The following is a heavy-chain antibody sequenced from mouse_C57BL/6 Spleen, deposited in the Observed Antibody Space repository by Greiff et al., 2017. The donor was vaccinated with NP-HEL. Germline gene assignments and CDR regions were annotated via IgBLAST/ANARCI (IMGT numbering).Heavy chain of an antibody. CDR1: GFTFTDYY. CDR2: IRNKANGYTT. V-gene: IGHV7-3*01. Sequence: EVNLVESGGGLVQPGGSLSLSCAASGFTFTDYYMSWVRQPPGKALEWLGFIRNKANGYTTEYSASVKGRFTISRDKSQSILYLQMNALRAEDSATYYCARSNWYFDYWGQGTTLTVSS. D-gene: IGHD4-1*01. CDR3: ARSNWYFDY. J-gene: IGHJ2*01.